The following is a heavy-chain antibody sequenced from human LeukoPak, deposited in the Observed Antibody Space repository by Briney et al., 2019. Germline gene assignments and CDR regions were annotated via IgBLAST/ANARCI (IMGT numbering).Heavy chain of an antibody. J-gene: IGHJ3*01. CDR1: GFTFSSYG. CDR2: IRYDGSNK. V-gene: IGHV3-30*02. D-gene: IGHD5-18*01. Sequence: PGGSLRLSCAASGFTFSSYGMHWVRQAPGKGLEWVAFIRYDGSNKYYADSVKGRFTLSRDNAKNLVYLQMNSLRAEDTAVYYCARIGYSSSAFDFWGQGTMVTVSS. CDR3: ARIGYSSSAFDF.